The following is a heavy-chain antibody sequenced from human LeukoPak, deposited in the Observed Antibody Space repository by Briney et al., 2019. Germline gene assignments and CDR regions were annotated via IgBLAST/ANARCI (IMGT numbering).Heavy chain of an antibody. D-gene: IGHD2-15*01. CDR3: ARGGSWGSAYYFDY. CDR1: GFTFSNYW. J-gene: IGHJ4*02. CDR2: ISNDGSDT. Sequence: PGGSLRLSCAASGFTFSNYWMHWVRQAPGKGLVWVARISNDGSDTTYGDSVKGRFTISRDNAKNTLYLQMNSLRAEDTAVYYCARGGSWGSAYYFDYWGQGTLVTVSS. V-gene: IGHV3-74*01.